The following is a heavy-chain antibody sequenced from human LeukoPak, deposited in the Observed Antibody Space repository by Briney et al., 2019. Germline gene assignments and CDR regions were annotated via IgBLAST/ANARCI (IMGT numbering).Heavy chain of an antibody. CDR2: IYYSGST. D-gene: IGHD3-22*01. V-gene: IGHV4-39*07. J-gene: IGHJ5*02. CDR1: GGSISSSSYY. CDR3: ARRMYYYDSSGYGGYWLDP. Sequence: KPSETLSLTCTVSGGSISSSSYYWGWIRQPPGKGLEWIGSIYYSGSTNYNPSLKSRVTISVDTSKNQFSLKLSSVTPADTAVYYCARRMYYYDSSGYGGYWLDPWGQGTLVTVSS.